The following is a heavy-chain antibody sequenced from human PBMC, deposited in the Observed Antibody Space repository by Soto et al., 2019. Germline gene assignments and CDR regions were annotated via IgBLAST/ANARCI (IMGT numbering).Heavy chain of an antibody. CDR3: ASSRMGGIVVVPAATRNKNYYYYGMDV. CDR2: TYYRSKWYN. D-gene: IGHD2-2*01. J-gene: IGHJ6*02. CDR1: GDSVSSNSAA. Sequence: PSQTLSLTCAISGDSVSSNSAAWNWIRQSPSRGLEWLGRTYYRSKWYNDYAVSVKSRITINPDTSKNQFSLQLNSVTPEDTAVYYSASSRMGGIVVVPAATRNKNYYYYGMDVWGQGTTVTVSS. V-gene: IGHV6-1*01.